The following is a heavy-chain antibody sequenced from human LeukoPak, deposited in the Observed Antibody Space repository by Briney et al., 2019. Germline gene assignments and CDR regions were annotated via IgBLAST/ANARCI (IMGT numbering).Heavy chain of an antibody. Sequence: SVKVSCKASGFTFTTSAVQWVRQARGQRLEWIGRIVVGSGNTDHAQKFQGRLTITRDISTSTAYMELSSLTSDDTAVYYCAAVPNGTAWYWDDAFDIWGQGTMVTVSS. V-gene: IGHV1-58*01. CDR1: GFTFTTSA. J-gene: IGHJ3*02. D-gene: IGHD2-8*02. CDR3: AAVPNGTAWYWDDAFDI. CDR2: IVVGSGNT.